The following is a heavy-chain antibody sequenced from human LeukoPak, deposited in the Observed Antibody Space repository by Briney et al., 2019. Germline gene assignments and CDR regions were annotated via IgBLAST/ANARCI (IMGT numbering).Heavy chain of an antibody. D-gene: IGHD1-14*01. Sequence: GGSLRLSCAASGFTFSSCGFNWVRQAPGKGLEWVSSIGPTGTDRYYADSVRGRFTISRDNAKNSVYLQMDSLRDEDTAVYYCATETIGRHYDYWGQGTLLTVSS. V-gene: IGHV3-21*01. J-gene: IGHJ4*02. CDR3: ATETIGRHYDY. CDR2: IGPTGTDR. CDR1: GFTFSSCG.